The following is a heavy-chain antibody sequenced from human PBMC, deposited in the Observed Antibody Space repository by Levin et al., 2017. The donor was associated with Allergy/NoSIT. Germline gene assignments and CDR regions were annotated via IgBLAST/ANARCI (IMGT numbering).Heavy chain of an antibody. CDR2: VHTSGSA. V-gene: IGHV4-4*07. J-gene: IGHJ5*02. Sequence: SQTLSLTCTVSGGSTSNSYGSWIRQPAGGGLEWIGRVHTSGSADYNPSLKSRVTMSIDTSRNRFSLRLTSVTAADTAVYYCARGNIRGRTYTVWFDPWGQGTLVTVPS. CDR1: GGSTSNSY. D-gene: IGHD2/OR15-2a*01. CDR3: ARGNIRGRTYTVWFDP.